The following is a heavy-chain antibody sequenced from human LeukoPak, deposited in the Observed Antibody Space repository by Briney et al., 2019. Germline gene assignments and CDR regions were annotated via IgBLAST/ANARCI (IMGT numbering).Heavy chain of an antibody. CDR3: ARGGGSYDLPNDY. Sequence: SVKVSCKASGGTFSSYAISWVRQAPGQGLEWMGGIISIFGTANYAQKFQGRVTITTDESTSTAYMELSSLRSEDTAVYYCARGGGSYDLPNDYWGQGTLVTVSS. CDR2: IISIFGTA. V-gene: IGHV1-69*05. CDR1: GGTFSSYA. D-gene: IGHD1-26*01. J-gene: IGHJ4*02.